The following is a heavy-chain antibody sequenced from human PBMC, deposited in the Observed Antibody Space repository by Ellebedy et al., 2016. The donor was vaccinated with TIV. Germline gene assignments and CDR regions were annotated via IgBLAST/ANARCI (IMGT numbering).Heavy chain of an antibody. D-gene: IGHD3-16*01. CDR3: ARDKPGGDNWSDP. CDR1: GYIFTNHA. Sequence: AASVKVSCKASGYIFTNHAIHWVRQAPGQGFEWMGWIYPANGYTKYSQQFQGRVTFTSDTSASTAYMELSSLRSEDTAVYYCARDKPGGDNWSDPWGQGTLVTVSS. CDR2: IYPANGYT. V-gene: IGHV1-3*01. J-gene: IGHJ5*02.